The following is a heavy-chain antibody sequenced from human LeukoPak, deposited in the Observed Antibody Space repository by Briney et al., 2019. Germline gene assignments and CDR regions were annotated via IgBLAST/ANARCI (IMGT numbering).Heavy chain of an antibody. CDR1: GGTFSSYA. J-gene: IGHJ6*03. V-gene: IGHV1-69*06. Sequence: ASVKVSCKASGGTFSSYAISWVRQAPGQGLEWMGGIIPIFGTANYAQKFQGRVTITADKSTSTAYMELSSLRSEDTAVYYCARGGDYNPDYYYYMDVWGKGTTVTVSS. CDR3: ARGGDYNPDYYYYMDV. CDR2: IIPIFGTA. D-gene: IGHD2-21*02.